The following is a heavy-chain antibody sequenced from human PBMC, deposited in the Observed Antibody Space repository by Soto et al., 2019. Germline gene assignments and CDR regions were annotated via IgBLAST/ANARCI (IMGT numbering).Heavy chain of an antibody. CDR3: ARGRGYSLIPVVDDAVDV. Sequence: QVQLVQSGAEVKKPGASVKVSCKASGYSFTGYGINWVRQAPGQGLQWLGRITTYNGDTNYAQNFQGRVTMTTDTSTSTTDMELRSLRSDDTAVYFCARGRGYSLIPVVDDAVDVWGQGTLVTVSS. CDR1: GYSFTGYG. CDR2: ITTYNGDT. D-gene: IGHD5-12*01. V-gene: IGHV1-18*04. J-gene: IGHJ3*01.